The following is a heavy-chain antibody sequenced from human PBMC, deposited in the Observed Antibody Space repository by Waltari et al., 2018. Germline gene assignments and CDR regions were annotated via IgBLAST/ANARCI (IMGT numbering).Heavy chain of an antibody. CDR3: ARTRSGSYYGYYYYMDV. D-gene: IGHD1-26*01. CDR1: GYTFTGSY. CDR2: INPNSGGT. V-gene: IGHV1-2*02. Sequence: QVQLVQSGAEVKKPGASVKVSCKASGYTFTGSYMHWVRPAPGQGLEWMGWINPNSGGTNYAQKFQGRVTMTRDTSISTAYMELSRLRSDDTAVYYCARTRSGSYYGYYYYMDVWGKGTTVTVSS. J-gene: IGHJ6*03.